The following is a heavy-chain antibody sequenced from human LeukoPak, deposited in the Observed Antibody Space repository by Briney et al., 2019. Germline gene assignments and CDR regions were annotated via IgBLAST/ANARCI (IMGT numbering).Heavy chain of an antibody. D-gene: IGHD3-3*01. CDR1: GFTFSSYA. V-gene: IGHV3-30*04. CDR3: ASSLRFLEWLSSDDAFDI. CDR2: ISYDGSNK. Sequence: GGSLRLSCAASGFTFSSYAMHWVRQAPGKGLEWVAVISYDGSNKYYADSVKGRFTISRDNAKNSLYLQMNSLRAEDTAVYYCASSLRFLEWLSSDDAFDIWGQGTMVTVSS. J-gene: IGHJ3*02.